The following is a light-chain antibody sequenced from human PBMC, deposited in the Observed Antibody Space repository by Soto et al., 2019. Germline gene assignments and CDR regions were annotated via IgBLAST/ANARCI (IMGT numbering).Light chain of an antibody. Sequence: QSALTQPASVSGSPGQSITISCTGTSSDAGNYNFVSWYQQHPGKAPKVIVYEDSTRPSGVSHRISGSKSGNTASLTISGLQAEDDADYYCCSYAGSSTSWVFGGGTKLTVL. CDR3: CSYAGSSTSWV. V-gene: IGLV2-23*01. CDR2: EDS. CDR1: SSDAGNYNF. J-gene: IGLJ3*02.